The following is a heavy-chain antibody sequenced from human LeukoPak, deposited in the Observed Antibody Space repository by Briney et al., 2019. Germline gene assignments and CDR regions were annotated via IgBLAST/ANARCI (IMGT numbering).Heavy chain of an antibody. CDR3: ARDLILFSSGWSKENWFDP. CDR1: GYTFTSYD. D-gene: IGHD6-19*01. V-gene: IGHV1-18*01. Sequence: GASVKVSCKASGYTFTSYDINWVRQAPGQGLEWMGWISAYNGNTNYAQKLQGRVTMTTDTSTSTAYMELRSLRSDDTAVYYCARDLILFSSGWSKENWFDPWGQGTLVTVSS. J-gene: IGHJ5*02. CDR2: ISAYNGNT.